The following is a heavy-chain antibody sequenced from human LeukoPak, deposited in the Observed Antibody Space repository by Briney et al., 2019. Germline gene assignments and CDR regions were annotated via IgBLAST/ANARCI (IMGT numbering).Heavy chain of an antibody. J-gene: IGHJ4*02. CDR3: AREMDKLDYFDY. CDR2: INPNSGGT. CDR1: GYTFTGYY. Sequence: ASVKVSCKASGYTFTGYYMHWVRQAPGQGLEWMGWINPNSGGTNYAQKFQGRVTMTRDTSISTAYMELSRLRSDDTAVYYCAREMDKLDYFDYWGQGTLVTVSS. V-gene: IGHV1-2*02. D-gene: IGHD1-1*01.